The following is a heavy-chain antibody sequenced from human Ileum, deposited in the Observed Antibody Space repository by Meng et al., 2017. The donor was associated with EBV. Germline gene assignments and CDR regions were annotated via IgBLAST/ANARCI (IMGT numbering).Heavy chain of an antibody. CDR2: IDQSGYT. J-gene: IGHJ5*02. V-gene: IGHV4-34*01. D-gene: IGHD4-23*01. CDR3: ARYGRCNGNSFYCIDP. CDR1: GGSFNDYY. Sequence: QVRLQQVGTGLLKTSETLSLPCAVYGGSFNDYYWTGLRQPPGKGLEWIGEIDQSGYTKFNPSLSSRATISRDTSNNQFSLRLNSVTAADTALYYCARYGRCNGNSFYCIDPWGQGTLVTVSS.